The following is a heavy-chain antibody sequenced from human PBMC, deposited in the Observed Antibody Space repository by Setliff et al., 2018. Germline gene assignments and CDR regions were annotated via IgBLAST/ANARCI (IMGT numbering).Heavy chain of an antibody. D-gene: IGHD6-6*01. J-gene: IGHJ4*02. V-gene: IGHV1-46*01. CDR1: GYTFTSHY. Sequence: ASVKVSCKASGYTFTSHYMHWVRQAPGLGLEWMGTINPNSGKTSYAQKFQGRVTMTTDTSTSTVYMDMSSLRSEDTAVYYCARAGFEQQLVYYFDIWGQGTLVTVSS. CDR2: INPNSGKT. CDR3: ARAGFEQQLVYYFDI.